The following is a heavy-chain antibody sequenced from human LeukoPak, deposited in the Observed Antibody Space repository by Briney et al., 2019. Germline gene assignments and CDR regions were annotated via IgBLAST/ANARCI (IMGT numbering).Heavy chain of an antibody. Sequence: AASVKVSCKASGGTFSSYAISWVRQAPGQGLEWMGGIIPIFGTANYAQKFQGRVTITPDESTSTAYMELSSLRSEDTAVYYCARDSPEGRAAAPIPNWFDPWGQGTLVTVSS. D-gene: IGHD6-13*01. J-gene: IGHJ5*02. CDR2: IIPIFGTA. CDR3: ARDSPEGRAAAPIPNWFDP. CDR1: GGTFSSYA. V-gene: IGHV1-69*13.